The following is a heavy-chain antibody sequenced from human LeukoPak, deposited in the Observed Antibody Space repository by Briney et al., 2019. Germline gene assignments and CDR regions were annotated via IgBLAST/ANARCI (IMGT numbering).Heavy chain of an antibody. J-gene: IGHJ6*02. D-gene: IGHD6-13*01. CDR3: ARDFAAAGTSYYYYVMDV. CDR2: IYYSGST. CDR1: GGSISSYY. Sequence: SETLSLTCTVSGGSISSYYWSWIRQPPGKGLEWIGYIYYSGSTNYNPSLKSRVAISVDTSKNQFSLNLNSVTAADTAVYYCARDFAAAGTSYYYYVMDVWGQGTTVTVSS. V-gene: IGHV4-59*12.